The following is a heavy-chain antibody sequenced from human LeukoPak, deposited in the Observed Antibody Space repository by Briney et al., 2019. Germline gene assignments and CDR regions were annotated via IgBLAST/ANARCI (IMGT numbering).Heavy chain of an antibody. V-gene: IGHV4-39*01. J-gene: IGHJ6*02. CDR3: ARGRSITIFGVSYYYYGMDV. CDR2: FYYSGST. CDR1: GGSISSSGYY. Sequence: SETLSLTCTVSGGSISSSGYYWGWIRQPPGMGLEWIGSFYYSGSTYYNPSLKSRVTISVDTSKNQFSLKLSSVTAADTAVYYCARGRSITIFGVSYYYYGMDVWGQGTTVTVSS. D-gene: IGHD3-3*01.